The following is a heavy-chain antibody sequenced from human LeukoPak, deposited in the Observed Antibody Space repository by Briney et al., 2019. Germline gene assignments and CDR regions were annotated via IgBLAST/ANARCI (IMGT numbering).Heavy chain of an antibody. J-gene: IGHJ4*02. CDR1: GGTFSSYA. CDR3: ARDIGEIAAAGTGY. V-gene: IGHV1-46*01. D-gene: IGHD6-13*01. CDR2: INPSGGST. Sequence: ASVKVSCKASGGTFSSYAISWVRQAPGQGLEWMGIINPSGGSTSYAQKFQGRVTMTRDTSTSTVYMELSSLRSEDTAVYYCARDIGEIAAAGTGYWGQGTLVTVSS.